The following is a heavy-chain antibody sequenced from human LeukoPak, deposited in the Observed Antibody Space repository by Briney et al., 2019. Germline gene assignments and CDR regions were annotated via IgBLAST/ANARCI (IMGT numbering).Heavy chain of an antibody. J-gene: IGHJ3*02. D-gene: IGHD6-13*01. V-gene: IGHV1-18*01. CDR1: GYTFTSYG. Sequence: ASVKVSCKASGYTFTSYGISWVRQAPGQGLEWMGWISAYSGDTNYAQKFQGRATMTTDTSTSTAYMELRSLSSDDTAVYYCARESRMYSSSLNAFDIWGQGTMVTVSS. CDR2: ISAYSGDT. CDR3: ARESRMYSSSLNAFDI.